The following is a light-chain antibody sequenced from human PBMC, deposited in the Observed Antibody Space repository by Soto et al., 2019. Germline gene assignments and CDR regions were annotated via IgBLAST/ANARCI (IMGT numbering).Light chain of an antibody. CDR1: QNIYINA. CDR2: GGS. Sequence: EIVLTQSPDTLSLSPGERATLSCRASQNIYINALAWYQQRPGQAPRLLIYGGSTRATAVPDRFSGSGSGTDFALTISRLEPEDFAVYYCQEYIHWPPGMFGPGTTVDIK. J-gene: IGKJ1*01. CDR3: QEYIHWPPGM. V-gene: IGKV3-20*01.